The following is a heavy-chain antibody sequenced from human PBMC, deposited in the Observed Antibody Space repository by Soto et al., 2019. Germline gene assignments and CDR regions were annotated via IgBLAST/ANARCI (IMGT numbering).Heavy chain of an antibody. V-gene: IGHV3-11*01. CDR3: ARLGSIAAAGTPDY. CDR2: ISGSGSTK. Sequence: GGSLRLSCAASGFTFIDYYMSWCRQAPGKGLEWVSYISGSGSTKHDADSVKGRFTISRDNTKNSVYLQMNSLRADDAAVYYCARLGSIAAAGTPDYWGQGTLVTVSS. CDR1: GFTFIDYY. D-gene: IGHD6-13*01. J-gene: IGHJ4*02.